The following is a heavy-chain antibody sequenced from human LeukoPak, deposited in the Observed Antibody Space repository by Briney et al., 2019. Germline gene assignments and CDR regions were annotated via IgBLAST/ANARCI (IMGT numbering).Heavy chain of an antibody. CDR3: AKEVATYCSGGSRYLYYFDY. Sequence: GGSLRLSCAASGFAFSSYWMSWVRQAPGKGLEWVAVISYDGSNKYYADSVKGRFTISRDNSKNTLYLQMNSLRAEDTAVYYCAKEVATYCSGGSRYLYYFDYWGQGTLVTVSS. V-gene: IGHV3-30*18. D-gene: IGHD2-15*01. CDR1: GFAFSSYW. CDR2: ISYDGSNK. J-gene: IGHJ4*02.